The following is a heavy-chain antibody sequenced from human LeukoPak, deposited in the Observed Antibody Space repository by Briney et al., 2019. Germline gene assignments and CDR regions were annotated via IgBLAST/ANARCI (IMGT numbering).Heavy chain of an antibody. D-gene: IGHD2-2*02. J-gene: IGHJ6*02. Sequence: ASVKVSCKASGYTFTSYAMNWVRQAPGQGLEWMGWVNTNTGNPTYAQGFTGRFVFSLDTSVSTAYLQISSLKAEDTAVYYCAVVPAAIPYYYYYYGMDVWGQGTTVTVSS. V-gene: IGHV7-4-1*02. CDR2: VNTNTGNP. CDR3: AVVPAAIPYYYYYYGMDV. CDR1: GYTFTSYA.